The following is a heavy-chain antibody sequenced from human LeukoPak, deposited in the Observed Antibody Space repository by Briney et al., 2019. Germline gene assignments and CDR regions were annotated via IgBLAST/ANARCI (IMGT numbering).Heavy chain of an antibody. CDR1: GFTFSNAW. J-gene: IGHJ5*02. V-gene: IGHV3-15*01. CDR3: TTRLDDFWSGYSGWFDP. CDR2: IKSKTDGGTT. Sequence: GGSLRLSCAASGFTFSNAWMSWVRQAPGKGLEWVGRIKSKTDGGTTDCAAPVKGGFTISRDDSKNTLYLQMNSLKTEDTAVYYCTTRLDDFWSGYSGWFDPWGQGTLVTVSS. D-gene: IGHD3-3*01.